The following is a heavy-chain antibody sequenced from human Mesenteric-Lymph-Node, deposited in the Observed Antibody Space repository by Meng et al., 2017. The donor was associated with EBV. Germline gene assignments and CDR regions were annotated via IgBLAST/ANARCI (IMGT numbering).Heavy chain of an antibody. Sequence: QVRLAQWGQRLWNPSQTSSLTGSVHGGPFSGYYWRVIRRPPGKGLEWIGEINHSGSTNYNPSLKSRVTISVDTSKNQFSLMLLSVTAADTAVYYCARGEKGPIDYWGQGTLVTVSS. J-gene: IGHJ4*02. CDR3: ARGEKGPIDY. V-gene: IGHV4-34*01. CDR2: INHSGST. CDR1: GGPFSGYY.